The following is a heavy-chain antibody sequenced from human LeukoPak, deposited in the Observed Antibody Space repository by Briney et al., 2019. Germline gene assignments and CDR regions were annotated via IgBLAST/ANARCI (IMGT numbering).Heavy chain of an antibody. V-gene: IGHV3-23*01. Sequence: GGSLRLSCAASGFIFSDFDMSWVRQAPGKGLEWVSAISHSGRSTYYADSVKGRFTISRDNSKNTLYLQMNSLRAEDTAVYYCAKTLGTVTNNWFDPWGQGTLVTVSS. J-gene: IGHJ5*02. D-gene: IGHD4-17*01. CDR1: GFIFSDFD. CDR2: ISHSGRST. CDR3: AKTLGTVTNNWFDP.